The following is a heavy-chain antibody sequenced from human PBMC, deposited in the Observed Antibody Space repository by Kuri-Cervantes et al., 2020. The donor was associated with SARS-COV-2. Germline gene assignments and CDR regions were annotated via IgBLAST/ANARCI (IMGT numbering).Heavy chain of an antibody. J-gene: IGHJ4*02. CDR2: IYYSGST. D-gene: IGHD4-17*01. CDR1: GGSFSGYY. V-gene: IGHV4-34*01. CDR3: AREGNDYGDYYDY. Sequence: SETLSPTCAVYGGSFSGYYWSWIRQPPGKGLEWIGSIYYSGSTYYNPSLKSRVTISVDTSKNQFSLKLSSVTAADTAVYYCAREGNDYGDYYDYWGQGTLVTVSS.